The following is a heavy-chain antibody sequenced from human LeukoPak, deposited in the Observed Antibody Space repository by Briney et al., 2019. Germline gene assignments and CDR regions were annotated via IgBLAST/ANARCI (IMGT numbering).Heavy chain of an antibody. J-gene: IGHJ4*02. D-gene: IGHD6-13*01. V-gene: IGHV3-7*01. Sequence: GGSLRLSCAASEFAFSGYWMSWVSQAPGKGPEWVANIDQDGTVKYYVDSVKGRFTISRDNAKNSLYLQMNSLGLEDTAVYYCAREIPGGKSWFDCWGQGTLVTVSS. CDR1: EFAFSGYW. CDR3: AREIPGGKSWFDC. CDR2: IDQDGTVK.